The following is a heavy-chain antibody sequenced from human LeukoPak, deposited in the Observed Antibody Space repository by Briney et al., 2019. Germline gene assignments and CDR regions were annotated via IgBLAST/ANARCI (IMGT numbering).Heavy chain of an antibody. CDR3: ARDNRYFDPGVYYYNGMDV. Sequence: SETLSLTCTVSGGSISSSNYYWGWIRQPPGKGLEWIGNIYYSGSTYYIPSLKSRVTISVDTSKNQFSLKLTSVTAADTAVYYCARDNRYFDPGVYYYNGMDVWGQGTTVTVSS. CDR2: IYYSGST. V-gene: IGHV4-39*07. D-gene: IGHD3-9*01. J-gene: IGHJ6*02. CDR1: GGSISSSNYY.